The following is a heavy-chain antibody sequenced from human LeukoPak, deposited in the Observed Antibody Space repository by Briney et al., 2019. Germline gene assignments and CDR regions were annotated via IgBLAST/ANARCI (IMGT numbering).Heavy chain of an antibody. V-gene: IGHV4-34*01. CDR1: GGSFSDYY. CDR2: VSHSGTS. CDR3: AGGPRESYYNWFDP. Sequence: PSETLSLTCAVYGGSFSDYYWSWIRQPPGKGLEWIGEVSHSGTSKYNPSLKSRVTISKARSSNLISLSLSSVTAADTAVYYCAGGPRESYYNWFDPWGQGTLVTVSS. D-gene: IGHD3-10*01. J-gene: IGHJ5*02.